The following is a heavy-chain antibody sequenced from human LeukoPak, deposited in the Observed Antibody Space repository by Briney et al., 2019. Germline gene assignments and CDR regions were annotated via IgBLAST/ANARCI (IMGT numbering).Heavy chain of an antibody. CDR1: GFIFSSHA. V-gene: IGHV3-30*04. D-gene: IGHD2-2*03. CDR3: ARVDVLDAFDI. Sequence: GRSLRLSCVASGFIFSSHAMHWVRQAPGKGLEWVAVISDDGNNKYYADSVKGRFTISRDNSRNTLYLQMNSLRAEDTAVYYCARVDVLDAFDIWGQGTMVTVSS. J-gene: IGHJ3*02. CDR2: ISDDGNNK.